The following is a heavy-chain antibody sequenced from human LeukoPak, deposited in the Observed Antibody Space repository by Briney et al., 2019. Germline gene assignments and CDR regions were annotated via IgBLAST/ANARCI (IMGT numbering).Heavy chain of an antibody. J-gene: IGHJ4*02. Sequence: GGSLRLSCAASGFIFSSYGMHWVRQAPGKGLEWVANIKQDGSEKYYVDSVKGRFTISRDNAKNSLYLQMNSLRAEDTAVYYCAKRVAVAGLDYWGQGTLVTVSS. CDR2: IKQDGSEK. V-gene: IGHV3-7*03. CDR3: AKRVAVAGLDY. D-gene: IGHD6-19*01. CDR1: GFIFSSYG.